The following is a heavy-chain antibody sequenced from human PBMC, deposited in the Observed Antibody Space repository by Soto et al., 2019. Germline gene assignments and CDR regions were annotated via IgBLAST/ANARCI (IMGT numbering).Heavy chain of an antibody. CDR2: IYWNGDK. D-gene: IGHD3-22*01. J-gene: IGHJ4*02. V-gene: IGHV2-5*01. CDR1: GFSLRTNGVG. CDR3: VHSGLGTSSGDNF. Sequence: QITLKESGPTLVKPTQALPLTCTFSGFSLRTNGVGVHWIRQPPGTALEWLGLIYWNGDKRYSPSLKSRRTITKYTSKSQVVLTMTNMDPVGTGTYYCVHSGLGTSSGDNFWGQGTPVTVSS.